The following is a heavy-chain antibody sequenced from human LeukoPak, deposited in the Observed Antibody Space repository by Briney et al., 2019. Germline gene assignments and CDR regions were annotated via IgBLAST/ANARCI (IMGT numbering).Heavy chain of an antibody. V-gene: IGHV3-48*03. D-gene: IGHD2-2*01. CDR2: ISTSGTII. CDR3: AKGDIVVVPAPMDV. CDR1: GFTLSGYE. J-gene: IGHJ6*04. Sequence: PGGSLRLSCAASGFTLSGYEMNWVRQAPGKGLEWVSYISTSGTIIYYADSVKGRFTVFRDNSKNTLYLQMNSLRAEDTAVYYCAKGDIVVVPAPMDVWGKGTTVTVSS.